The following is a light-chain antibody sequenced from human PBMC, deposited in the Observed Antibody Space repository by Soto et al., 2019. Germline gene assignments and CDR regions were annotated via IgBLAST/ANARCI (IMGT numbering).Light chain of an antibody. Sequence: EIVMTHSPATLSLSPGGRATLSFVASQSISTNLAWYQQKPGQAPRLLISGASTRATGIPARFSGSGSGTEFTLTISSLQSEDFAVYYCQQYNSWPPLTFGGGTKV. J-gene: IGKJ4*01. CDR1: QSISTN. V-gene: IGKV3-15*01. CDR3: QQYNSWPPLT. CDR2: GAS.